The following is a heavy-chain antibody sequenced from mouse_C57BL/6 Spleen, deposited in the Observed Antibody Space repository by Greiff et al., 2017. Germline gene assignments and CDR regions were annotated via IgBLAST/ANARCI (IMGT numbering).Heavy chain of an antibody. CDR1: GYTFTDYY. D-gene: IGHD1-1*01. CDR3: ARVRGGAYFDY. Sequence: EVQLQQSGPELVKPGASVKISCKASGYTFTDYYMNWVKQSHGKSLEWIGDINPNNGGTSYNQKFKGKATLTVDKSSSTAYMELRSLTSEDSAVYYCARVRGGAYFDYWGQGTTLTVSS. CDR2: INPNNGGT. V-gene: IGHV1-26*01. J-gene: IGHJ2*01.